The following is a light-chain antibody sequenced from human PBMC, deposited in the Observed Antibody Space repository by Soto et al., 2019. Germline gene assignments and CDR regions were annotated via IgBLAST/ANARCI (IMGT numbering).Light chain of an antibody. V-gene: IGKV3-20*01. Sequence: EIVLTQSPGTLSLSPGEMATLSCVASQSFGSRYLAWYQQKPGQAPRLLIYGASSRATGIPDRFSGRGSGTDFTLTISRLEPEDFAVYYCQQYGDSPQTFGQGTKVDI. CDR2: GAS. CDR1: QSFGSRY. CDR3: QQYGDSPQT. J-gene: IGKJ1*01.